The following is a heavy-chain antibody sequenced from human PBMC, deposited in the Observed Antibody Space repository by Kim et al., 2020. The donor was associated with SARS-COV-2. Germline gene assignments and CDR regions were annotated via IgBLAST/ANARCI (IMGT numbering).Heavy chain of an antibody. CDR2: ISSSSSYI. CDR3: ARDGGWGMATISAAMNPRYYYGMDV. J-gene: IGHJ6*02. CDR1: GFTFSSYS. Sequence: GGSLRLSCAASGFTFSSYSMNWVRQAPGKGLEWVSSISSSSSYIYYADSVKGRFTISRDNAKNSLYLQMNSLRAEDTAVYYCARDGGWGMATISAAMNPRYYYGMDVWGQGTTVTVSS. V-gene: IGHV3-21*01. D-gene: IGHD5-12*01.